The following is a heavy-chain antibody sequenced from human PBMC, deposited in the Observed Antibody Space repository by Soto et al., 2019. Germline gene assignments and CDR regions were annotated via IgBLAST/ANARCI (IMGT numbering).Heavy chain of an antibody. Sequence: LSLTCTVSGGSISSGGYCWSWIRQHPGKGLEWIGYIYYSGSTYYNPSLKSRVTISVDTSKNQFSLKLSSVTAADTAVYYCARDRRYYDSSGSVVDYYGMDVWGQGTTVTVSS. D-gene: IGHD3-22*01. CDR3: ARDRRYYDSSGSVVDYYGMDV. J-gene: IGHJ6*02. CDR1: GGSISSGGYC. V-gene: IGHV4-31*03. CDR2: IYYSGST.